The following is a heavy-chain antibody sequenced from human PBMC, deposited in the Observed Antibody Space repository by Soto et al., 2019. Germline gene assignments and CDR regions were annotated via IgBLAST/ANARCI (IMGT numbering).Heavy chain of an antibody. CDR3: ARDQGSGSYLAFQH. CDR2: IIPLFGTA. D-gene: IGHD1-26*01. CDR1: GGTCSSYA. Sequence: QVHLVQSVAEVKKPGSSVKVSCTASGGTCSSYAISWVRQAPGQGLEWMGGIIPLFGTANYAQKFQGRVTITADASTSTAYMELSSLRSEDTAVYYCARDQGSGSYLAFQHWGQGTLVTVSS. V-gene: IGHV1-69*01. J-gene: IGHJ1*01.